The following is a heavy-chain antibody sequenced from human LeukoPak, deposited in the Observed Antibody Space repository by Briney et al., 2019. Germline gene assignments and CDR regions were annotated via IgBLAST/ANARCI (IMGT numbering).Heavy chain of an antibody. CDR3: ARELKRATYDFWSGYYNYYYYGMDV. CDR2: MNPNSGNT. CDR1: GGTFSSYA. J-gene: IGHJ6*02. Sequence: ASVTVSCKASGGTFSSYAISWVRQAPGQGLEWMGWMNPNSGNTGYAQKFQGRVTMTRNTSISTAYMELSSLRSEDTAVYYCARELKRATYDFWSGYYNYYYYGMDVWGQGTTVTVSS. D-gene: IGHD3-3*01. V-gene: IGHV1-8*02.